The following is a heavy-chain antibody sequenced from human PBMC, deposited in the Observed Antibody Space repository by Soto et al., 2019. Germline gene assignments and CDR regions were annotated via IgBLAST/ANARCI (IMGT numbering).Heavy chain of an antibody. Sequence: EVQMLESGGGLVQPGRSLRLSCAASGFTFSNYAMSWVRQAPGKGLEWVSTISGVGGRTHYSESVEGRFTIYRDNSKSTLYLQMDSLRAEDTAVYHCAVLTGYFYDLDVWDQGTTVTVSS. CDR3: AVLTGYFYDLDV. J-gene: IGHJ6*02. CDR2: ISGVGGRT. D-gene: IGHD7-27*01. V-gene: IGHV3-23*01. CDR1: GFTFSNYA.